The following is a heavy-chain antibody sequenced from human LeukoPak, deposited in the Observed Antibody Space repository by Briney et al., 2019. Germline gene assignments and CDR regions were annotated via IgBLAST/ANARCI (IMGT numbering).Heavy chain of an antibody. CDR1: GFTFSGYS. CDR3: ARGRADYYFDY. J-gene: IGHJ4*02. CDR2: ISSGSSTI. Sequence: GESLKISCAASGFTFSGYSMNWVRQAPGKGLEWVSYISSGSSTIYYADSVRGRFTISRDNAKSSLHLQMNSLRAEDTAAYYCARGRADYYFDYWSQGTLVTVSS. V-gene: IGHV3-48*01. D-gene: IGHD2-21*02.